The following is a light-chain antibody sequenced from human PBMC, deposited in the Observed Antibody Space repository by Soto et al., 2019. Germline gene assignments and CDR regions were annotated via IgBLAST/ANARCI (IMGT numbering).Light chain of an antibody. Sequence: EVVMTQSPATLSVSPGESATLPCRPIKRINNNLAWYQQMPGQPPRLVIYGASTRAPGIPGRFSGSGSGTEFTLTISSLQSEDFAVYYCQQYNHWFTLGGGTKVEIK. CDR1: KRINNN. CDR3: QQYNHWFT. V-gene: IGKV3D-15*01. J-gene: IGKJ4*01. CDR2: GAS.